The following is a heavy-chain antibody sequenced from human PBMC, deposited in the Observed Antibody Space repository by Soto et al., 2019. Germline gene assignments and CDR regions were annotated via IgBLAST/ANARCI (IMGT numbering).Heavy chain of an antibody. D-gene: IGHD2-2*01. Sequence: QVQLQQWGAGLLKPSETLSLTCAVYGGSFSGYYWSWIRQPPGKGLEWIGEIIHPGNTKYNPSLKSRLTISADTSKNQFSLRLRSVTAADTAVYYCAREPPQNASSFYGLDVWGQGTTVTVSS. CDR2: IIHPGNT. CDR1: GGSFSGYY. J-gene: IGHJ6*02. V-gene: IGHV4-34*12. CDR3: AREPPQNASSFYGLDV.